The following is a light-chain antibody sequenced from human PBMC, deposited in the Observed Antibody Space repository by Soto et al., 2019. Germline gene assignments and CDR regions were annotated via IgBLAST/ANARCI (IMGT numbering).Light chain of an antibody. CDR2: AAS. Sequence: DIQLTQAPSFLSASAGDRVSITCRASHAISMYLAWYQQKPGRAPKLLIYAASTLQSGVPSRFSGSGSGTDFTLTISSLQPEDFATYYCQQSYSTPITFGQGTRLEI. CDR1: HAISMY. V-gene: IGKV1-39*01. CDR3: QQSYSTPIT. J-gene: IGKJ5*01.